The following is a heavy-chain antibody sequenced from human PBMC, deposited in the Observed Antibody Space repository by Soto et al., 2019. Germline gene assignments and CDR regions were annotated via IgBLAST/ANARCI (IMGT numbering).Heavy chain of an antibody. D-gene: IGHD2-2*01. Sequence: EVQLVESGGGLVKPGGSLRLSCAASGFTFSSYSMNWVRQAPGKGLEWVSSISSSSSYIYYADSVKGRCTISRDNAKDSLYLQLNSLRAEDTAVYYCARELRIGVPASTPRPYYYYGMDVWGQGTTVTVSS. J-gene: IGHJ6*02. CDR1: GFTFSSYS. CDR3: ARELRIGVPASTPRPYYYYGMDV. V-gene: IGHV3-21*01. CDR2: ISSSSSYI.